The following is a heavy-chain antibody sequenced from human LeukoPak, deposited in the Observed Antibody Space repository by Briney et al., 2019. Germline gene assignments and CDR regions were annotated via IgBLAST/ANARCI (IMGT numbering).Heavy chain of an antibody. CDR3: ATDPTYYYDSSGYYYSDY. V-gene: IGHV3-7*03. D-gene: IGHD3-22*01. Sequence: PGGSLRLSCAASGFTFSSYWMSWVRQAPGKGLEWVANIKQDGSERYYVDSVKGRFTISRDNAKNSLYLQMNSLRAEDTAVYYCATDPTYYYDSSGYYYSDYWGQGTLVTVSS. CDR1: GFTFSSYW. J-gene: IGHJ4*02. CDR2: IKQDGSER.